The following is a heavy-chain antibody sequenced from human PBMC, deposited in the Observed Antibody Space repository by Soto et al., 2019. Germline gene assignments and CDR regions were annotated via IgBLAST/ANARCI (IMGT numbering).Heavy chain of an antibody. Sequence: SETLSLTCTVSGGSISSSSYYWGWIRQPPGKGLEWIGYVYYSGTTYSHPSLNSRVSISVDTSENQFSLRLTSVTAADTAVYYCVTVNLVGAAYYFDYWGPGTLVTVSS. J-gene: IGHJ4*02. V-gene: IGHV4-30-4*08. CDR3: VTVNLVGAAYYFDY. CDR1: GGSISSSSYY. CDR2: VYYSGTT. D-gene: IGHD1-26*01.